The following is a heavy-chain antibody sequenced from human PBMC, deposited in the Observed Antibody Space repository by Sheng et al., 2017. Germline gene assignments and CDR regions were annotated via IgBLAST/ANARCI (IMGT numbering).Heavy chain of an antibody. Sequence: QVQLVQSGAEVKKPGSSVKVSCKASGGTFSSYAISWVRQAPGQGLEWMGGIIPIFGTANYAQKFQGRVTITADESTSTAYMELSSLRSEDTAVYYCARASRRYGSGSYYNQNVGNWFDPWGQGTLVTVSS. CDR3: ARASRRYGSGSYYNQNVGNWFDP. CDR2: IIPIFGTA. CDR1: GGTFSSYA. J-gene: IGHJ5*02. D-gene: IGHD3-10*01. V-gene: IGHV1-69*13.